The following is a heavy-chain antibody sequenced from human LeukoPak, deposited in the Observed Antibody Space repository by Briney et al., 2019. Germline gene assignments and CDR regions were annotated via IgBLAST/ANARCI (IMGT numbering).Heavy chain of an antibody. CDR2: INSDGSST. V-gene: IGHV3-74*01. CDR1: GFTFSSYW. CDR3: ARGGDSSAFNWFDP. J-gene: IGHJ5*02. D-gene: IGHD3-22*01. Sequence: GGSLRLSCAASGFTFSSYWMHWVRQGPGKGLVWVSRINSDGSSTSYADSVRGRFTISRDNAKNTLYLKMNSLRAEDTAVYYCARGGDSSAFNWFDPWGQGTLVTVSS.